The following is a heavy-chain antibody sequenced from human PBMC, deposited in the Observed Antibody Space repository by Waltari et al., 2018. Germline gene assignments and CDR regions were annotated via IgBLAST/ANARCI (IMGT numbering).Heavy chain of an antibody. CDR1: CSSFTSNG. CDR3: ARQGGTTAINWYFDL. Sequence: DVQLVQSGAAVTKTRASVKITCEGSCSSFTSNGIGWVRPMPGNGLECMGIIYPGYPDTRYSPSFQGQLTISADKSISTAYLQWSSLKASDTAMYYWARQGGTTAINWYFDLWGRGTLVTVSS. CDR2: IYPGYPDT. J-gene: IGHJ2*01. D-gene: IGHD1-1*01. V-gene: IGHV5-51*01.